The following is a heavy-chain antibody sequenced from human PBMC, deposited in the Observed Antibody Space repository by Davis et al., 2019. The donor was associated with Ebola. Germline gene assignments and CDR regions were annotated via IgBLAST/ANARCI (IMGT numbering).Heavy chain of an antibody. CDR2: IYYSGST. Sequence: MPSETLSLTCTVSGGSISSSSYYWGWIRQPPGKGLEWIGSIYYSGSTYSNPSLKSRVPISVDTSKNQFSLKLSSVTAADTAVYYCARDPNFFSEWLLTWFDPWGQGTLVTVSS. D-gene: IGHD3-3*01. V-gene: IGHV4-39*02. J-gene: IGHJ5*02. CDR3: ARDPNFFSEWLLTWFDP. CDR1: GGSISSSSYY.